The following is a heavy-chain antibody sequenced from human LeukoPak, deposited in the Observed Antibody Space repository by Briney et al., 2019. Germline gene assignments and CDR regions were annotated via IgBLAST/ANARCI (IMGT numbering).Heavy chain of an antibody. CDR1: GFTFSSYN. D-gene: IGHD6-19*01. CDR3: AREGQWLGY. Sequence: GGSLSLSCAASGFTFSSYNMNWVRQAPGKGLEWVSSISSSSSYMYYADSVKGRFTISRDNAKSPLYLQMNSLRVEDTAVYYCAREGQWLGYWGQGTLVTVSS. V-gene: IGHV3-21*01. CDR2: ISSSSSYM. J-gene: IGHJ4*02.